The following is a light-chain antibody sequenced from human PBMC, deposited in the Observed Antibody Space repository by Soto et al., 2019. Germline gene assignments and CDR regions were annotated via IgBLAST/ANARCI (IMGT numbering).Light chain of an antibody. J-gene: IGKJ4*01. CDR3: QHSYSTPLT. CDR1: QSISSY. Sequence: DIQMTQSPSSLSASVGDTVTITCRASQSISSYLNWYQQKPGKAHNLLSFTSSNLQSGVPSRFSGSGSGTEFTLHISILQPEDFATYYRQHSYSTPLTCGGGTQGEIK. CDR2: TSS. V-gene: IGKV1-39*01.